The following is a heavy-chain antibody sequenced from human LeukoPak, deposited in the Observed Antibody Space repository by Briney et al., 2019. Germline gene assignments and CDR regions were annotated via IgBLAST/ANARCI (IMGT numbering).Heavy chain of an antibody. CDR2: IYYSGST. CDR1: GGSINNYY. Sequence: SETLSLTCTVSGGSINNYYWSWIRQPPGKGLEWIGYIYYSGSTYYYPSLKSRVTISVDTSKNQFSLKLSSVTAADTAVYYCARHGDGYNGGFDYWGQGTLVTVSS. J-gene: IGHJ4*02. D-gene: IGHD5-24*01. CDR3: ARHGDGYNGGFDY. V-gene: IGHV4-59*08.